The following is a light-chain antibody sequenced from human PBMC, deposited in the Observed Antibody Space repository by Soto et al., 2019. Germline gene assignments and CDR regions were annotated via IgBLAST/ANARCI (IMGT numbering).Light chain of an antibody. J-gene: IGKJ4*01. CDR3: HQRSNWPLT. CDR2: DVS. CDR1: QSVSSY. Sequence: EVVLTQSPDTLSLSPGGSATLSCRASQSVSSYLAWYQQKPGQALRLLIYDVSKRATGIPARFSGSGSRTVFTLTINRLEPEDFAIYFCHQRSNWPLTFGGGTKLEIK. V-gene: IGKV3-11*01.